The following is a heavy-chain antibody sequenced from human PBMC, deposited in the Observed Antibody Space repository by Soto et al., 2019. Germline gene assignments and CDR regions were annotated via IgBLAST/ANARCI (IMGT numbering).Heavy chain of an antibody. CDR2: IWYDGSNK. J-gene: IGHJ4*02. V-gene: IGHV3-33*01. CDR3: ASEFIAVAGGPYLDY. Sequence: QVQLVESGGGVVQPGRSLRLSCAASGFTFSSYGMHWVRQAPGKGLEWVAVIWYDGSNKYYADSVKGRFTISRDNSKNTLYLQMNSLRADDTAVYYCASEFIAVAGGPYLDYWGQGTLVTVSS. CDR1: GFTFSSYG. D-gene: IGHD6-19*01.